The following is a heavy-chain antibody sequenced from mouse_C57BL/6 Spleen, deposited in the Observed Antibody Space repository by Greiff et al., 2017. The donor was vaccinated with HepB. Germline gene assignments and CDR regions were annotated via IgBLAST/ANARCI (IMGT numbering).Heavy chain of an antibody. V-gene: IGHV1-82*01. D-gene: IGHD1-1*01. J-gene: IGHJ4*01. Sequence: VKLMESGPELVKPGASVKISCKASGYAFSSSWMNWVKQRPGKGLEWIGRIYPGDGDTNYNGKFKGKATLTADKSSSTAYMQLISLTSEDSAVYFCGRGNYGSYAMDYWGQGTSVTVSS. CDR1: GYAFSSSW. CDR3: GRGNYGSYAMDY. CDR2: IYPGDGDT.